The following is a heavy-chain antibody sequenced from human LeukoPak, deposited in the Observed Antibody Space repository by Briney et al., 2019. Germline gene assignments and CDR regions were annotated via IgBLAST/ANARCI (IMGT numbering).Heavy chain of an antibody. CDR3: ARGPQGYYDSSGYYYGDYYYGMDV. CDR1: GFTFSSYS. J-gene: IGHJ6*02. CDR2: ISSSSSTI. V-gene: IGHV3-48*01. Sequence: PGGSLRLFCAASGFTFSSYSMNWVRQAPGKGLEWVSYISSSSSTIYYADSVKGRFTISRDNAKNSLYLQMNSLRAEDTAVYYCARGPQGYYDSSGYYYGDYYYGMDVWGQGTTVTVSS. D-gene: IGHD3-22*01.